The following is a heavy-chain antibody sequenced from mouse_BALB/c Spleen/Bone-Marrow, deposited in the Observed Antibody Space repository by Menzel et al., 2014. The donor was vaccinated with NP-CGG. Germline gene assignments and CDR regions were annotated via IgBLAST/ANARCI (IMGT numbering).Heavy chain of an antibody. D-gene: IGHD2-3*01. Sequence: GGNLVQPGGSLKLSCAASGFTFSSYTMSWVRQTPEKRLEWVAYISNGGGSTYYPDTVKGRFTISRDNATNTLYLQMSSLKSEDTAMYYCARQSYEGFAYWAKGLWSLSLQ. CDR2: ISNGGGST. J-gene: IGHJ3*01. CDR1: GFTFSSYT. V-gene: IGHV5-12-2*01. CDR3: ARQSYEGFAY.